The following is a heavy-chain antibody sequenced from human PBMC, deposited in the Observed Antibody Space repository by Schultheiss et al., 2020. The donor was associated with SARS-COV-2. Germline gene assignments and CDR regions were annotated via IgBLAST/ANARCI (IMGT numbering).Heavy chain of an antibody. CDR2: IYYSGST. D-gene: IGHD3-22*01. V-gene: IGHV4-39*07. CDR1: GGSIRNSGHN. J-gene: IGHJ5*02. Sequence: SETLSLTCSVSGGSIRNSGHNWGWIRQPPGKGLEWIGNIYYSGSTYDNPSLKSRVTISVDTSKNQFSLKLSSVTAADTAVYYCARMAFDSSGYYPNWFDPWGQGTLVTVSS. CDR3: ARMAFDSSGYYPNWFDP.